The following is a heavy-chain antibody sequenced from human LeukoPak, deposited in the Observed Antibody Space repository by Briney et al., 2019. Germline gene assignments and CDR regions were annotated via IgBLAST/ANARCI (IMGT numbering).Heavy chain of an antibody. CDR1: GYTFTSYY. CDR2: INPNSGGT. J-gene: IGHJ6*02. V-gene: IGHV1-2*02. CDR3: AATGILYYYGMDV. D-gene: IGHD7-27*01. Sequence: ASVKVSCKASGYTFTSYYMHWVRQAPGQGLEWMGWINPNSGGTNYAQKFQGRVTMTRDTSISTAYMELSSLRSDDTAVYYCAATGILYYYGMDVWGQGTTVTVSS.